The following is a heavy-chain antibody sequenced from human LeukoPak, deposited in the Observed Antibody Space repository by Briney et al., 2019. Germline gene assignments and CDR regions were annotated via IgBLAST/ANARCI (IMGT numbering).Heavy chain of an antibody. V-gene: IGHV3-74*01. J-gene: IGHJ6*02. Sequence: GGSLRFSCVASGFTFSSRWMPWVRQAPGKGLVWVSIINTDGSTTRYADFVEGRFTISRDNARNTLYLEMNSLRVEDTAVYFCARDISRTMDVWGQGTTVTV. CDR3: ARDISRTMDV. D-gene: IGHD2/OR15-2a*01. CDR2: INTDGSTT. CDR1: GFTFSSRW.